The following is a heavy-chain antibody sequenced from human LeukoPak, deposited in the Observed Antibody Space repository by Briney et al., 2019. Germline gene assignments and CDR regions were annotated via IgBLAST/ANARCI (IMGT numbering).Heavy chain of an antibody. J-gene: IGHJ6*02. Sequence: GESLKISCKGSGYSFTNYWIGWVRQMPGKGLEWMGIIYPGDSDTRYSPSFQGQVTVSADKSTSTAYLQWRSLKASDTAIYYCVRHSLGHSGPWDAMDVWGQGTTVTVSS. CDR1: GYSFTNYW. D-gene: IGHD2-8*02. CDR2: IYPGDSDT. CDR3: VRHSLGHSGPWDAMDV. V-gene: IGHV5-51*01.